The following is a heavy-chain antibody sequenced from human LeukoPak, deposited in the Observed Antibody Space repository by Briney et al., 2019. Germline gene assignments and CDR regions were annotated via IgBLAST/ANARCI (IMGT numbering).Heavy chain of an antibody. CDR2: IYYSGST. V-gene: IGHV4-59*01. CDR1: GGSISSYY. D-gene: IGHD6-13*01. Sequence: SETLSLTCTVSGGSISSYYWSWIRQPPGKGLEWIGYIYYSGSTIYNPSLKSRVTISVDTSKNQFSLKLSSVTAADTAVYYCARVHSSWYVNWFDPWGQGTLVTVSS. J-gene: IGHJ5*02. CDR3: ARVHSSWYVNWFDP.